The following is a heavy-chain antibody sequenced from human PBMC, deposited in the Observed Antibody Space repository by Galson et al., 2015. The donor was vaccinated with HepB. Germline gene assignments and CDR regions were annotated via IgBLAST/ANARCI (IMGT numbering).Heavy chain of an antibody. CDR3: ARDLSSLSGSYHFDY. CDR1: GYTFTSYA. D-gene: IGHD1-26*01. Sequence: SVKVSCKASGYTFTSYAMHWVRQAPGQRLEWMGWINAGNGNTKYSQKFQGRVTITRDTSASTAYMELSSLRSEDTAVYYYARDLSSLSGSYHFDYWGQGTLVTVSS. CDR2: INAGNGNT. J-gene: IGHJ4*02. V-gene: IGHV1-3*01.